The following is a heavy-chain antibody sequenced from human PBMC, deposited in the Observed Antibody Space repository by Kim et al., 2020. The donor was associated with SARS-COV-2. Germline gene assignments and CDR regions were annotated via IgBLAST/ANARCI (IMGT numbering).Heavy chain of an antibody. V-gene: IGHV4-59*01. Sequence: NYNPSLKSRVTTSVETSKNQFSLKLSAVTAADTAVYHCAREESVAATLDYWGQGTLVTVSS. CDR3: AREESVAATLDY. J-gene: IGHJ4*02. D-gene: IGHD6-25*01.